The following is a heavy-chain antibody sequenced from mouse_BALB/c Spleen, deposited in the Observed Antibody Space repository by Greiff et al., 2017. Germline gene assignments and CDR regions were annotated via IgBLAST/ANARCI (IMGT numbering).Heavy chain of an antibody. CDR1: GYTFTSYW. CDR3: TREKYGYYFDY. CDR2: IYPGNSDT. Sequence: EVQLQQSGTVLARPGASVKMSCKASGYTFTSYWMHWVKQRPGQGLEWIGAIYPGNSDTSYNQKFKGKAKLTAVTSTSTAYMELSSLTNEDSAVYYCTREKYGYYFDYWGQGTTLTVSS. J-gene: IGHJ2*01. V-gene: IGHV1-5*01. D-gene: IGHD2-10*02.